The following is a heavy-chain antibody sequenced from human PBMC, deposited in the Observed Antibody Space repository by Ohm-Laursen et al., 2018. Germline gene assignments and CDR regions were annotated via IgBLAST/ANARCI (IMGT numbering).Heavy chain of an antibody. CDR1: GFTVSSNY. J-gene: IGHJ2*01. D-gene: IGHD4/OR15-4a*01. Sequence: SLRLSCAASGFTVSSNYMSWVRQAPGKGLEWVSVIYSGGSTYYADSVKGRFTISRDNSKSTLYLQMNSLRAEDTAVYYCARGAKIWYFDLWGRGTLVTVSS. V-gene: IGHV3-53*01. CDR2: IYSGGST. CDR3: ARGAKIWYFDL.